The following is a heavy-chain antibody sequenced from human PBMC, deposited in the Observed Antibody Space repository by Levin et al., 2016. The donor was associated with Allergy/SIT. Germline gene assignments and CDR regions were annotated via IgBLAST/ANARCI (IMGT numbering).Heavy chain of an antibody. V-gene: IGHV3-21*01. CDR1: GFTFSSYS. CDR3: ARVVRRRQTAIFGVAYFDY. Sequence: LSLTCAASGFTFSSYSMNWVRQAPGKGLEWVSSISSSSSYIYYADSVKGRFTISRDNAKNSLYLQMNSLRAEDTAVYYCARVVRRRQTAIFGVAYFDYWGQGTLVTVSS. D-gene: IGHD3-3*01. CDR2: ISSSSSYI. J-gene: IGHJ4*02.